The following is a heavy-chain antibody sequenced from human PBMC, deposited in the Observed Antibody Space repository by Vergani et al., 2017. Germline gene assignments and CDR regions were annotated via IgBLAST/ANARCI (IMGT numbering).Heavy chain of an antibody. Sequence: QVQLVESGGGVVQPGRSLRLSCAASGFTFSSYGMNWVRQAPGKGLEWVAVISYDGSNKYYADSVKGRFTISRDNSKNTLYLQMNSLRAEDTAVYYCAKAQQLVQDYWGQGTLVTVSS. CDR1: GFTFSSYG. V-gene: IGHV3-30*18. CDR2: ISYDGSNK. D-gene: IGHD6-13*01. CDR3: AKAQQLVQDY. J-gene: IGHJ4*02.